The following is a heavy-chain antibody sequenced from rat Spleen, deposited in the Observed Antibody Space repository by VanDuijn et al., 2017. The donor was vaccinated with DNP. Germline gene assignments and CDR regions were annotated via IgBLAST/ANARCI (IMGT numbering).Heavy chain of an antibody. D-gene: IGHD4-3*01. V-gene: IGHV5-29*01. CDR3: VRESFGVDF. J-gene: IGHJ2*01. Sequence: ATITYDGSSTFSRDSVKGRFTISRDNARSTLYLQMDSLRSEDTATYYCVRESFGVDFWGQGVMVTVSS. CDR2: ITYDGSST.